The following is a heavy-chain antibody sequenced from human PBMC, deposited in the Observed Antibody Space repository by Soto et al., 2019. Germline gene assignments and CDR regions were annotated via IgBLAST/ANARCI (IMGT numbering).Heavy chain of an antibody. CDR3: APRRVLGAGEGDSDS. J-gene: IGHJ4*02. D-gene: IGHD1-26*01. CDR1: GGTFSSFG. Sequence: QLRLVQSGAEMKKAGSSVKVSCKASGGTFSSFGFSWVRQAPGQGLEWLGGIIPIFGTVDYAQRFQGISTITAEGSTSTAYMELSSLRSDDTAVYYCAPRRVLGAGEGDSDSWGQGTLVTVSS. V-gene: IGHV1-69*01. CDR2: IIPIFGTV.